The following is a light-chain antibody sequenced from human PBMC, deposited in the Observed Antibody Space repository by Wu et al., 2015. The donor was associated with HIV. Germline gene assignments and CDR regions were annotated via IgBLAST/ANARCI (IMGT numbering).Light chain of an antibody. CDR1: QSISSN. CDR3: QQYNNWPLFT. J-gene: IGKJ3*01. V-gene: IGKV3-15*01. Sequence: EIVMTHSPAILSVSPGERATLSCRASQSISSNLAWYQQKPGQAPRLLIYGASTRATGIPARFSGSGSGTEFTLTISSMQSEDFAVYYCQQYNNWPLFTFGPGTKVDIK. CDR2: GAS.